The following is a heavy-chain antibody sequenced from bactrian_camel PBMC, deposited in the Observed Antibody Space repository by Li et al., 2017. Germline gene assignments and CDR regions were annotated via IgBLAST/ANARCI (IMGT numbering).Heavy chain of an antibody. CDR1: GYRFGTSD. Sequence: HVQLVESGGGSVQVGGSLKLGCKVSGYRFGTSDMGWFRQAPGKERERVASIDSDGSISYTDSVKGRFAISTDNANNTLYLQMNSLKPEDSAIYYCAADELWIGYIARPPLECPAQYWGRGTQVTVS. CDR3: AADELWIGYIARPPLECPAQY. V-gene: IGHV3S53*01. D-gene: IGHD1*01. CDR2: IDSDGSI. J-gene: IGHJ4*01.